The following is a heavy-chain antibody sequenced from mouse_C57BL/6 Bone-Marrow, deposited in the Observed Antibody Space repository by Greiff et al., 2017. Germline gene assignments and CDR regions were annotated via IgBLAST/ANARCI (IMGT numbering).Heavy chain of an antibody. Sequence: QVQLQQPGAELVTPGASVKLSCKASGYTFTSYWMHWVKQRPGQGLEWLGMIHPNSGSTNYNAKFKSKATLTVDTSSSTAYMQLSSLTSEDSAVYYCARRITSGYWGQGTTLTVSS. CDR2: IHPNSGST. CDR3: ARRITSGY. D-gene: IGHD1-1*01. V-gene: IGHV1-64*01. J-gene: IGHJ2*01. CDR1: GYTFTSYW.